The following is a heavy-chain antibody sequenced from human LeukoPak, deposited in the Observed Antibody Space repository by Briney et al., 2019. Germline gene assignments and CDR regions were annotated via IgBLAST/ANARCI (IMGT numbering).Heavy chain of an antibody. V-gene: IGHV4-59*01. CDR3: ARATWYSGSYWFDP. D-gene: IGHD1-26*01. CDR2: IYYSGST. CDR1: GGSISSYY. Sequence: SETLSLTCTVSGGSISSYYWSWIRQPPGKGLEWIGYIYYSGSTNYNPSLKSRVTISVDTSKNQFSLKLSSVTAADTAVYYCARATWYSGSYWFDPWGQGTLVTVSS. J-gene: IGHJ5*02.